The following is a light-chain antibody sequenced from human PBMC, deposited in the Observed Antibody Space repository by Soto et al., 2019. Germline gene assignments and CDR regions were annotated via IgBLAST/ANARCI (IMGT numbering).Light chain of an antibody. V-gene: IGKV3-11*01. CDR3: HHRGNGIT. CDR2: DAS. J-gene: IGKJ5*01. Sequence: EVVLTQSPATLSLSPGATATLSCGASQSVSSSLAWYQQKPGQAPRLLIYDASSRATVIPARFSGSGSGTDFALTISSLEPEDFAVYYCHHRGNGITFGQGTRLEIK. CDR1: QSVSSS.